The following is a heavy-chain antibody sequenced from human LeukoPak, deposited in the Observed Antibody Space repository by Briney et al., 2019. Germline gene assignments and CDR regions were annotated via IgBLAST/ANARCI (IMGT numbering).Heavy chain of an antibody. D-gene: IGHD5/OR15-5a*01. Sequence: GGSLRLSCAVSGFTFNTAWMAWVRQAPGKGLEYVGRMKSETDGGTTYYAAPVKGRFTISRDDSKNTLYLQMDGLKIEDTALYYCTADLRLWGQGTLVTVSS. J-gene: IGHJ1*01. CDR3: TADLRL. V-gene: IGHV3-15*01. CDR2: MKSETDGGTT. CDR1: GFTFNTAW.